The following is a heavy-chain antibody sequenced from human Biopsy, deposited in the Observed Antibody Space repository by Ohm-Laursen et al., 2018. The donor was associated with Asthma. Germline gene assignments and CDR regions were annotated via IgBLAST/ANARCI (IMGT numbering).Heavy chain of an antibody. CDR3: ARGQGRGIQLWSLDP. V-gene: IGHV4-59*01. J-gene: IGHJ5*02. CDR2: IHNSGNN. Sequence: SETLSLTSTVSGGSISSDYWSWLRPSQGKGLEWIGYIHNSGNNNYNPSLQSRVTISLDTSKNHFSLRMSFVTAADTAVYFCARGQGRGIQLWSLDPWGQGILVTVSS. CDR1: GGSISSDY. D-gene: IGHD5-18*01.